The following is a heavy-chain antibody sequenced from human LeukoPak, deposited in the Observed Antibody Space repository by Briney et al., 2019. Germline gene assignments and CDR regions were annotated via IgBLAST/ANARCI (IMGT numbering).Heavy chain of an antibody. CDR2: ISSNGGST. J-gene: IGHJ6*02. D-gene: IGHD3-3*01. CDR3: ARVGYYSGYYGMDV. Sequence: GGSLRLSCAASGFTFSSYAMHWVRQAPGKGLEYVSAISSNGGSTYSANSVKGRFIISRDNSKDTLYLQMGSLRAEDMAVYYCARVGYYSGYYGMDVWGQGTTVTVSS. V-gene: IGHV3-64*01. CDR1: GFTFSSYA.